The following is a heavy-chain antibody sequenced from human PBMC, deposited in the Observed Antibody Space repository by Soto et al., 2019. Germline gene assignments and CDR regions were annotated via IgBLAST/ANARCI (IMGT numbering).Heavy chain of an antibody. CDR2: MNPNSGNT. V-gene: IGHV1-8*01. D-gene: IGHD3-10*01. Sequence: ASVKVSCKASGDTFTSYDINWVRQATGQGLEWMGWMNPNSGNTGYAQKFQGRVTMTRNTSISTAYMELSSPRSEDTAVYYCLYGSGSFGFSGFDPWGQGTLVTVSS. CDR1: GDTFTSYD. CDR3: LYGSGSFGFSGFDP. J-gene: IGHJ5*02.